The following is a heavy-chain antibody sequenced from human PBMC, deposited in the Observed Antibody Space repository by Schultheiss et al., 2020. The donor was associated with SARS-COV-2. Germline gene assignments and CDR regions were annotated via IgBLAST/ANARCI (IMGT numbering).Heavy chain of an antibody. D-gene: IGHD6-19*01. V-gene: IGHV1-69*13. CDR3: GRVARIAVAGTLRY. Sequence: SVKVSCKASGGTFSSYAISWVRQAPGQGLEWMGGIIPIFGTTDYAQKFQGRVTITADESTNTAYMELSSLRSDDTAVYYCGRVARIAVAGTLRYWGQGTLVTVSS. J-gene: IGHJ4*02. CDR2: IIPIFGTT. CDR1: GGTFSSYA.